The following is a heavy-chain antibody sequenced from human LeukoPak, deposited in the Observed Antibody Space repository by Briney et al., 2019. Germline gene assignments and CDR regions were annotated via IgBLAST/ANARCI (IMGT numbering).Heavy chain of an antibody. CDR2: IYYSGST. J-gene: IGHJ4*02. CDR3: AKGTGGYYGPFDS. Sequence: PSETLSLTCTVSGGSISSSSYYWGWIRQPPGKGLEWIGSIYYSGSTYYNPSLKSRVTISVDTSKNQFSLKLSSVTAADTAVYYCAKGTGGYYGPFDSWGQGTLVTVSS. V-gene: IGHV4-39*07. CDR1: GGSISSSSYY. D-gene: IGHD3-22*01.